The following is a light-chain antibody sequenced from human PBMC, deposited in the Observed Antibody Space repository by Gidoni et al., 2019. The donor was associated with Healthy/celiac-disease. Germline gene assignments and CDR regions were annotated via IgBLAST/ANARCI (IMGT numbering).Light chain of an antibody. Sequence: VMTQSPATLSVSPGERATRSCRASQSVSSNLAWYQQKPGQAPRLLIYGASTRATGIPARFSGSGSGTEFTLTISSLQSEDVAVYYCQQYNNWPLTFGGGTKVDIK. CDR3: QQYNNWPLT. J-gene: IGKJ4*01. CDR2: GAS. V-gene: IGKV3-15*01. CDR1: QSVSSN.